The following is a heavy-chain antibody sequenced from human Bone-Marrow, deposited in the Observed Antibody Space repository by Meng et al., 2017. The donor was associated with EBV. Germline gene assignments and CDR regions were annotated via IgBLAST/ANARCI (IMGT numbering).Heavy chain of an antibody. Sequence: QVQLQQWGAGLLXPXXXXXLTXAXYGGSLCGYDWSCVRQPPGKGLEWIGEINHSGSTNYNPSLKSRVTISVDTSKNQFSLKLSSVTAADTAVYYCASSLGGQLVRGGWFDPWGQGTLVTVSS. J-gene: IGHJ5*02. V-gene: IGHV4-34*01. D-gene: IGHD6-13*01. CDR2: INHSGST. CDR1: GGSLCGYD. CDR3: ASSLGGQLVRGGWFDP.